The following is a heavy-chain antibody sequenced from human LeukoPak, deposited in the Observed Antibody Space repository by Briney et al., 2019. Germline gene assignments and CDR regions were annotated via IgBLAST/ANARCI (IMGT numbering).Heavy chain of an antibody. CDR1: GGSISSSSYY. J-gene: IGHJ3*02. Sequence: SETLSLTCTVSGGSISSSSYYWGWIRQPPGKGLEWIGSIYYSGSTNYNPSLKSRVTISVDTSKNQFSLKLSSVTAADTAVYYCAGVVDYVNDAFDIWGQGTMVTVSS. V-gene: IGHV4-39*07. D-gene: IGHD4-17*01. CDR2: IYYSGST. CDR3: AGVVDYVNDAFDI.